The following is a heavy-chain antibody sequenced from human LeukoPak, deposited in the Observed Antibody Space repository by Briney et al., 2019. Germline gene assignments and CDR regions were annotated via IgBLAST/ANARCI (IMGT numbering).Heavy chain of an antibody. CDR3: ARSVFGAFDI. Sequence: SETLSLTCTVSGGSVSSGSYYRSWIRQPPGKGLEWIGYIYYSGSTNYNPSLKSRVTISVDTSKNQFSLKLSSVTAADTAVYCCARSVFGAFDIWGQGTMVTVSS. V-gene: IGHV4-61*01. J-gene: IGHJ3*02. D-gene: IGHD3-10*01. CDR2: IYYSGST. CDR1: GGSVSSGSYY.